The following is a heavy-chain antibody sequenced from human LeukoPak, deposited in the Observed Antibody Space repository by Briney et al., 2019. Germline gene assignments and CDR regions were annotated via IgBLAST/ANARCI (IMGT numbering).Heavy chain of an antibody. V-gene: IGHV3-21*01. CDR2: ISSSCSYI. CDR1: GFTFSSYS. D-gene: IGHD4-11*01. J-gene: IGHJ4*02. Sequence: PGGSLRLSCAASGFTFSSYSMNWVRQAPGKGLEWVSSISSSCSYIYYADSVKGRFTISRDNAKNSLYLQMNSLRAEDTAVYYCARGEDPDYIQVSGYWGQGTLVTVSS. CDR3: ARGEDPDYIQVSGY.